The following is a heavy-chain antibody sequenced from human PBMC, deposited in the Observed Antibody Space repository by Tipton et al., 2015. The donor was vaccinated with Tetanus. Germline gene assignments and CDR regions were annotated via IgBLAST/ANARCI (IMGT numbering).Heavy chain of an antibody. CDR3: ARVRSAAYSTNWYSGDNWFDP. D-gene: IGHD1-7*01. J-gene: IGHJ5*02. V-gene: IGHV4-59*12. Sequence: GSLRLSCTLSGGSIRSYYWSWVRQPPGKGLEWLGYVFYSGSTDLNPSLKSRVTMSVDTSENQFSLKMSSVIAADTAIYYCARVRSAAYSTNWYSGDNWFDPWGQGTLVTVSS. CDR1: GGSIRSYY. CDR2: VFYSGST.